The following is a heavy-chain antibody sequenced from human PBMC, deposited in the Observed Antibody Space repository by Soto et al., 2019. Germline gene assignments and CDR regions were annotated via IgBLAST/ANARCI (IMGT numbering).Heavy chain of an antibody. CDR2: IFFTGAT. V-gene: IGHV4-61*01. D-gene: IGHD3-10*01. CDR3: ARARPDSAGSSLGRRLDV. J-gene: IGHJ6*02. CDR1: GDSVTFGHHY. Sequence: QVHLQESGPGLVKPSGTLSLICIVSGDSVTFGHHYWSWIRQPPGKGLEWIGHIFFTGATTYSPSLKSRVTMAVASSKSQFSLNLTSVTAADSAIYYCARARPDSAGSSLGRRLDVWGQGTTVTVSS.